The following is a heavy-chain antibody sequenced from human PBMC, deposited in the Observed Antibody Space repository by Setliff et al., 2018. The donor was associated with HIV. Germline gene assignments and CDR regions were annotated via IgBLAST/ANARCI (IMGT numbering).Heavy chain of an antibody. D-gene: IGHD1-1*01. CDR1: NYSIMNYY. Sequence: LSLTCTVSNYSIMNYYWSWIRQPPGKELEWIGYTYFSGGTKYNPSLKSRATISIDTPKNQFSLRLRSVTAADTAVYYCARDTTSHFDYWGQGILVTVS. J-gene: IGHJ4*02. CDR3: ARDTTSHFDY. CDR2: TYFSGGT. V-gene: IGHV4-59*01.